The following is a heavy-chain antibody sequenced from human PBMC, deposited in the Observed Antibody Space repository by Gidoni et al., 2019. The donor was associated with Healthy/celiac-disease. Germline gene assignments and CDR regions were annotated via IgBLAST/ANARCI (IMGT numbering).Heavy chain of an antibody. CDR3: AVENSYGMDV. Sequence: QVQLQQWGAGLLKPSETLSLTCAVYGGSFSGYYWSWIRQPPGKGLEWIGEINHSGSTNYNPSLKSRVTISVDTSKNQFSLKLSSVTAADTAVYYCAVENSYGMDVWGQGTTVTVSS. CDR2: INHSGST. CDR1: GGSFSGYY. J-gene: IGHJ6*02. V-gene: IGHV4-34*01.